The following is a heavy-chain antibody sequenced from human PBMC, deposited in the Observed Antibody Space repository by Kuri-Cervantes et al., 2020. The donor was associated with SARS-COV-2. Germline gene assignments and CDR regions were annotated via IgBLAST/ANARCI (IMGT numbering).Heavy chain of an antibody. J-gene: IGHJ4*02. V-gene: IGHV3-21*01. D-gene: IGHD2-2*01. CDR3: ARDTPYCSSNTCSDF. CDR1: GFTFSNAW. CDR2: ISSSSSYI. Sequence: GESLKISCAASGFTFSNAWMSWVRQAPGKGLEWVSSISSSSSYIYYADSVKGRFTISRDNAKNSLYLQMNSLRAEDTAVYFCARDTPYCSSNTCSDFWGQGTLVTVSS.